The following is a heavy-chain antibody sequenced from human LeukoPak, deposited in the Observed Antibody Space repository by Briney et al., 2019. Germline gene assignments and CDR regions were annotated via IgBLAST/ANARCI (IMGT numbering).Heavy chain of an antibody. Sequence: SETLSLTCAVYGGSFSGYYWSWIRQPPGKGLEWIGEVNHSGSTNYNPSLKSRVTISVDKSKNQFSLKVSSVTAADTAVYYCAKQRTTVTSGPPDYWGQGTLVTVSS. CDR2: VNHSGST. V-gene: IGHV4-34*01. CDR1: GGSFSGYY. D-gene: IGHD4-17*01. J-gene: IGHJ4*02. CDR3: AKQRTTVTSGPPDY.